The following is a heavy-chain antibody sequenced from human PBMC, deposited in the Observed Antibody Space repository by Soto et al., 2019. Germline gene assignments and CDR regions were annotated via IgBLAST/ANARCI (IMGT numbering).Heavy chain of an antibody. CDR2: IAYDGSNA. CDR1: GFTFRNYA. D-gene: IGHD2-15*01. V-gene: IGHV3-30-3*01. J-gene: IGHJ6*02. CDR3: ARGDREDILVVVGARPGEYGIDI. Sequence: QVQLVESGGGVVQPGGSLRLSCAASGFTFRNYAMHWVRQAPGKGLECLAVIAYDGSNAFYRDSVKGRFTISRDNSKNSLYLHRTSPRSEDTGVYYCARGDREDILVVVGARPGEYGIDIWGQGTTVTVSS.